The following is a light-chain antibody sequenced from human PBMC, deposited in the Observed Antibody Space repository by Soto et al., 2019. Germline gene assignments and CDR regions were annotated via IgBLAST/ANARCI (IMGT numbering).Light chain of an antibody. CDR3: QQYYTTPFT. CDR2: WAS. J-gene: IGKJ3*01. Sequence: DIVMTQSPDSLGVSLGERVTITCKSSQSLVYSSNNKNYLAWYQQKPGQPPRLLVHWASTRQSGVPDRFSGSGSGTDFTLTISSLQAEDVALYYCQQYYTTPFTFGPGTKLDI. CDR1: QSLVYSSNNKNY. V-gene: IGKV4-1*01.